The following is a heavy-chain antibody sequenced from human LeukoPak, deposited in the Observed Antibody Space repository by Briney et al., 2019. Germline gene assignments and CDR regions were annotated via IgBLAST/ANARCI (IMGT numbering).Heavy chain of an antibody. Sequence: GGSLRLSCAASGFSFSTYGMHWVRQAPGKGLEWVAIIWYDGSNTYYADSVKGRFTISRDNSKNTLYLRTTSLRAEDTAVYYCARSRGHGSGTYDSYYFGYWGQGTLVTVSS. D-gene: IGHD3-10*01. V-gene: IGHV3-33*01. CDR2: IWYDGSNT. J-gene: IGHJ4*02. CDR1: GFSFSTYG. CDR3: ARSRGHGSGTYDSYYFGY.